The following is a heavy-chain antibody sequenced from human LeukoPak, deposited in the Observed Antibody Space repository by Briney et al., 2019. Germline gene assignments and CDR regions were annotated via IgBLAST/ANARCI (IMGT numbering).Heavy chain of an antibody. Sequence: QTGGSLRLSCAASGFPFSDYVMHWVRQAPGKGLEWVAVIRYDGNNKYYADPVKGRFTISRDNSKNMLYLQMNSLGTEDTAVYYCAKDRWGAVASFDYWGQGTLVTVSS. CDR1: GFPFSDYV. D-gene: IGHD6-19*01. CDR2: IRYDGNNK. V-gene: IGHV3-30*02. CDR3: AKDRWGAVASFDY. J-gene: IGHJ4*02.